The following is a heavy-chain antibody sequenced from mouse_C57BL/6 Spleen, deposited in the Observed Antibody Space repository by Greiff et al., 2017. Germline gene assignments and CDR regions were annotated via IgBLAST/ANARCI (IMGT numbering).Heavy chain of an antibody. CDR3: AIPSWERDY. D-gene: IGHD4-1*01. CDR1: GYAFSSSW. CDR2: IYPGDGDT. Sequence: QVHVKQSGPELVKPGASVKISCKASGYAFSSSWMNWVKQRPGKGLEWIGQIYPGDGDTNYNGKFKGKATLTADKSSSTAYMQLSSLTSEDSAVYYCAIPSWERDYWGQGTTLTVSS. J-gene: IGHJ2*01. V-gene: IGHV1-80*01.